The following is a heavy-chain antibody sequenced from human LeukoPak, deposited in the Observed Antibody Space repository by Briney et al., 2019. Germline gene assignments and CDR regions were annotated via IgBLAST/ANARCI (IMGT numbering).Heavy chain of an antibody. CDR1: GFTFDDYA. D-gene: IGHD3-16*01. J-gene: IGHJ4*02. CDR3: AKGGGPIDY. CDR2: ISWNSGSI. Sequence: GGSLRLSCAASGFTFDDYAMHWVRQAPGKGLEWVSGISWNSGSIGYADSVKGRFTISRDNAKNSLYLQMNSLRAEDTALYYCAKGGGPIDYWGQGTLVTVSS. V-gene: IGHV3-9*01.